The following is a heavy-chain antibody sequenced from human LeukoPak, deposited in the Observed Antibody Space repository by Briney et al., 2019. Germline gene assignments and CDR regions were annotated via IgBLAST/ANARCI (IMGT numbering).Heavy chain of an antibody. Sequence: KPGGSLLLSCAASGFTFSSYSMNWVRQAPGKGLEWVSSISSSSSYIYYADSVKGRFSISRDNAKNSLYLQMNSLRAEDTAVYYCARDDFWSGYYPDYWGQGTLVTVSS. CDR3: ARDDFWSGYYPDY. D-gene: IGHD3-3*01. J-gene: IGHJ4*02. V-gene: IGHV3-21*01. CDR2: ISSSSSYI. CDR1: GFTFSSYS.